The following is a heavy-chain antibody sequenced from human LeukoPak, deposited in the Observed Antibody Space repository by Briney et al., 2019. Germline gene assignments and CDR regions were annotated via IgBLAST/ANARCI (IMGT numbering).Heavy chain of an antibody. D-gene: IGHD3-10*01. CDR1: GYTFTSYD. CDR2: MNPNSGNT. V-gene: IGHV1-8*01. CDR3: ARGREITMVRGVKRRNWFDP. J-gene: IGHJ5*02. Sequence: ASVKVSCKASGYTFTSYDINWVRQATGQGLEWMGWMNPNSGNTGYAQKFQGRVTMTRNTSISTAYMELSSLRSEDTAVYYCARGREITMVRGVKRRNWFDPWGQGTLVTVSS.